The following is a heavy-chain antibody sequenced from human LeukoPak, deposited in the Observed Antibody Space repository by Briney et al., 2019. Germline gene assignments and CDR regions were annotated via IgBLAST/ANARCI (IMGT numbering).Heavy chain of an antibody. D-gene: IGHD5-18*01. J-gene: IGHJ4*02. V-gene: IGHV3-23*01. CDR2: ISAGGDNT. CDR3: AKSRYNYGSSLDY. CDR1: GLTFNNYG. Sequence: GGSLRLSCVASGLTFNNYGMTWVRQAPGKGLEWVSTISAGGDNTYYGDSVKGRFTISRDNSKNALSLQMNSLRVEDTAVYYCAKSRYNYGSSLDYWGQGTLVTVSS.